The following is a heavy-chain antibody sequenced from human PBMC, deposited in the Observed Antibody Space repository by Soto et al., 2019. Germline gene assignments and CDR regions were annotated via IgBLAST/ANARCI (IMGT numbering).Heavy chain of an antibody. J-gene: IGHJ6*02. V-gene: IGHV4-30-4*01. Sequence: PSETLSLTCTVSGGSISIGDYYWSCIRQPPGKGLEWIGYIYYSGSTYYNPSLKSRVTISVDTSKNQFSLKLSSVTAADTAVYYCARDRGKRGLDRGMDVWGQGTTVTVSS. CDR2: IYYSGST. CDR3: ARDRGKRGLDRGMDV. CDR1: GGSISIGDYY.